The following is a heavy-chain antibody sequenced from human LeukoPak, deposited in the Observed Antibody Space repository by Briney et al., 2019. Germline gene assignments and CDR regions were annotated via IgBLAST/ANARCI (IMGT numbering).Heavy chain of an antibody. CDR1: GDSISSSTYY. V-gene: IGHV4-39*07. D-gene: IGHD6-13*01. J-gene: IGHJ5*02. Sequence: SETLSLTCTVSGDSISSSTYYWGWIRQPPGKGLEWIGSIYYSGSTYYNPSLKSRVTISLDTSKNEFSLKLTSVTAADTAVYYCARVAAVPYNWFDPWGQGTLVTVSS. CDR2: IYYSGST. CDR3: ARVAAVPYNWFDP.